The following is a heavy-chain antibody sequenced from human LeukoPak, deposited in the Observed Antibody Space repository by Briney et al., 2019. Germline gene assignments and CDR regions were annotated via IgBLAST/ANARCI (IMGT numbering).Heavy chain of an antibody. Sequence: GSLRLSCAASGFTFSSYAMHWVRQAPGKGLEYVSAISSNGGSTYYANSVKGRFTISRDNSKNTLYLQMGSLRAEDMAVYYCARGIAARLYYFDYWGQGTLVTVSS. CDR3: ARGIAARLYYFDY. J-gene: IGHJ4*02. V-gene: IGHV3-64*01. CDR1: GFTFSSYA. D-gene: IGHD6-6*01. CDR2: ISSNGGST.